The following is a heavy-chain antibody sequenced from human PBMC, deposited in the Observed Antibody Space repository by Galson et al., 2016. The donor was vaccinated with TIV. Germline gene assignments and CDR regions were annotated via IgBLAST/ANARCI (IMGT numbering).Heavy chain of an antibody. CDR3: ARGEGDYFYYYFYYMGV. CDR2: ISHDGNNK. Sequence: FLRLSCAASGFTFNNSAIHWVRQAPGRGLEWVAVISHDGNNKYYADSVKGRFTLSRDNSKNTLYLQMNSLKTEDTAVYYCARGEGDYFYYYFYYMGVWGKGTTVTVS. V-gene: IGHV3-30*04. J-gene: IGHJ6*03. CDR1: GFTFNNSA. D-gene: IGHD4-17*01.